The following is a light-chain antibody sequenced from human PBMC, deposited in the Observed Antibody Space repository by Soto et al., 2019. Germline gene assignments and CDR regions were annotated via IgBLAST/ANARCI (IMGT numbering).Light chain of an antibody. J-gene: IGLJ2*01. CDR1: SSDVGSYNL. CDR2: EGS. CDR3: CSYAGSSTGEV. V-gene: IGLV2-23*01. Sequence: QSALTQPASVSGSPGQSITISCTGTSSDVGSYNLVSWYQQHPGKAPKLMIYEGSKRPSGVSNRFSGSKSGSTASLTISGLQAEDEADYYCCSYAGSSTGEVFGGGTKVTVL.